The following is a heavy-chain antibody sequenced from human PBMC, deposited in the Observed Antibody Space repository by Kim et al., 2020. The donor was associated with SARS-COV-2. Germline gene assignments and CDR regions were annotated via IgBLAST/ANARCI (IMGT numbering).Heavy chain of an antibody. V-gene: IGHV3-21*01. CDR3: ARGYYDSSGSDYYYYYGMDV. CDR2: ISSSSSYI. CDR1: GFTFSSYS. Sequence: GGSLRLSCAASGFTFSSYSMNWVRQAPGKGLEWVSSISSSSSYIYYADSVKGRFTISRDNAKNSLYLQMNSLRAEDTAVYYCARGYYDSSGSDYYYYYGMDVWGQGTTVTVSS. J-gene: IGHJ6*02. D-gene: IGHD3-22*01.